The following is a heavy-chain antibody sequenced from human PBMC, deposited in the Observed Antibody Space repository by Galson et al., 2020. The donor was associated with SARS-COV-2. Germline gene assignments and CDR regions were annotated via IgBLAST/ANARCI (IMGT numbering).Heavy chain of an antibody. V-gene: IGHV4-39*07. D-gene: IGHD3-3*01. CDR1: GGSISSSSYS. CDR3: ARDQEYYDFWSGSPGYFDY. J-gene: IGHJ4*02. CDR2: IYYSGST. Sequence: SQTLSLTCTVSGGSISSSSYSWGWIRQPPGKGLEWIGSIYYSGSTYYNPSLKSRVTISVDTSKNQFSLKLSSVTAADTAVYYCARDQEYYDFWSGSPGYFDYWGQGTLVTVSS.